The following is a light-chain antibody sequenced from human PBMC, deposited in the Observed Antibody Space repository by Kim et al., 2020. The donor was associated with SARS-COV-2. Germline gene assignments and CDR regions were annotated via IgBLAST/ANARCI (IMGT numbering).Light chain of an antibody. CDR3: QQHGGSVWT. V-gene: IGKV3-20*01. CDR2: GAS. CDR1: QSVGNNY. J-gene: IGKJ1*01. Sequence: PGESATLSCRASQSVGNNYLAWDQQKPGQPPRLLIYGASSRATGIPDRFSGSGSATDFTLTISSLEPEDFAVYYCQQHGGSVWTFGQGTKVDIK.